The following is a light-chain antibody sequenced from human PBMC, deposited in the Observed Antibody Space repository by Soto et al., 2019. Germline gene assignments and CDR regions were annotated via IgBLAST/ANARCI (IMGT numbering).Light chain of an antibody. V-gene: IGLV1-47*03. J-gene: IGLJ1*01. CDR3: AAGDDGVGGFYV. CDR2: RNN. CDR1: SSNIGSNY. Sequence: QSALTQPPSASGTPGQRVTISCSGSSSNIGSNYVYWYQQLPGTAPKLLIYRNNQRPSGVPDRFSGSKSGTSASLAISGLWSEDEADFSCAAGDDGVGGFYVFGRGTRAPVL.